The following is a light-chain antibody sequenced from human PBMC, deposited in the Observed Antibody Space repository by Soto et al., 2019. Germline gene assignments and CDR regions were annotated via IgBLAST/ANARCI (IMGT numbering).Light chain of an antibody. CDR3: QQYGSSHS. Sequence: ESVLTQSPGTLSLSPGERATLSCRASQSVSSSYLAWYQQKPGQAPRLLIYGASSRATGIPDRFSGSGSGTDFTLTISRLEPEDFAGYYCQQYGSSHSFGQGTKLEIK. V-gene: IGKV3-20*01. CDR1: QSVSSSY. J-gene: IGKJ2*01. CDR2: GAS.